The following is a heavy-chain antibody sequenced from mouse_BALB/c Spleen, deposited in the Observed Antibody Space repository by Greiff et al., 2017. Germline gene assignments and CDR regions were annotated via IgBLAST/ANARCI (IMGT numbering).Heavy chain of an antibody. CDR3: VRHSFDY. V-gene: IGHV10-1*02. Sequence: EVKLMESGGGLVQPKGSLKLSCAASGFTFNTYAMNWVRQAPGKGLEWVARIRSKSNNYATYYADSVKDRFTISRDDSQSMLYLQMNNLKTEDTAMYYCVRHSFDYWGQGTTLTVSS. CDR2: IRSKSNNYAT. J-gene: IGHJ2*01. CDR1: GFTFNTYA.